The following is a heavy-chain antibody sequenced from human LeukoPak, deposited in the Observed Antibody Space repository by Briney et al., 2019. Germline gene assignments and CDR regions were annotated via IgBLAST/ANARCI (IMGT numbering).Heavy chain of an antibody. D-gene: IGHD3-10*01. Sequence: SETLSLTCTVSGGSIGGGNYYWSWIRQHPGKGLECIGYSYCSGSTYYNPSLKSRVIISVDTSKNQFSLKLTSVTAADTAVYYCARAYGSGSYVFIDYWGQGTLVTVSS. CDR2: SYCSGST. J-gene: IGHJ4*02. CDR1: GGSIGGGNYY. V-gene: IGHV4-31*03. CDR3: ARAYGSGSYVFIDY.